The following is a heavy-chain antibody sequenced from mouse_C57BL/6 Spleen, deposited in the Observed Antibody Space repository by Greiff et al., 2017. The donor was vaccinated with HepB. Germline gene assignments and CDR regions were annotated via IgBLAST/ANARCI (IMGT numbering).Heavy chain of an antibody. CDR3: ARPSSSLYYYAMDY. J-gene: IGHJ4*01. CDR1: GFTFSDYG. D-gene: IGHD1-1*01. Sequence: EVKLVESGGGLVKPGGSLKLSCAASGFTFSDYGMHWVRQAPEKGLEWVAYISSGSSTIYYADTVKGRFTISRDNAKNTLFLQMTSLRSEDTAMYYCARPSSSLYYYAMDYWGQGTSVTVSS. CDR2: ISSGSSTI. V-gene: IGHV5-17*01.